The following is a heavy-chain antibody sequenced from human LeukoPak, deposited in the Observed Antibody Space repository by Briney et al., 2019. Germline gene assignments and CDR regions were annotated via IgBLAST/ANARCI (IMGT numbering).Heavy chain of an antibody. J-gene: IGHJ2*01. D-gene: IGHD4-17*01. CDR2: IYTSGST. V-gene: IGHV4-4*07. CDR3: ARAPNWTTVTTPWYFDL. CDR1: GGSISSYY. Sequence: SETLSLTCTVSGGSISSYYWSWIRQPAGKGLEWIGRIYTSGSTNHNPSLKSRVTMSVDTSKNQFSLKLSSVTAADTAVYYCARAPNWTTVTTPWYFDLWGRGTLVTVSS.